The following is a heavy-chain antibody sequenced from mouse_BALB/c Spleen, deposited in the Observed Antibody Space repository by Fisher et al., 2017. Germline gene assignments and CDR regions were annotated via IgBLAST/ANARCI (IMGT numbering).Heavy chain of an antibody. Sequence: KFKGKATLTVDKSSSTAYMQLSSLTSEDSAVYYCARIYYGSSYNAMDYWGQGTSVTVSS. CDR3: ARIYYGSSYNAMDY. V-gene: IGHV1-64*01. D-gene: IGHD1-1*01. J-gene: IGHJ4*01.